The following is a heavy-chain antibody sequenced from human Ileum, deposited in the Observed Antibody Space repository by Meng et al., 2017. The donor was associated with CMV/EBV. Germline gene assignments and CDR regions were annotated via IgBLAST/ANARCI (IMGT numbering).Heavy chain of an antibody. CDR2: VKTGTEGGTT. Sequence: FAGAGFKFSDAHVSWVRQDAGRGLEWVGRVKTGTEGGTTEYGALLRDRFIISRDDSKTTLYLQMNSLKTEDTAIYYCTTGYSGWYFGWGQGTLVTVSS. CDR3: TTGYSGWYFG. V-gene: IGHV3-15*07. D-gene: IGHD6-13*01. J-gene: IGHJ4*02. CDR1: GFKFSDAH.